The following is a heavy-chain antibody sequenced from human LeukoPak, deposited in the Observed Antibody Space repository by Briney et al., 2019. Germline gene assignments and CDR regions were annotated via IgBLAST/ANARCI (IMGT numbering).Heavy chain of an antibody. CDR1: GFTFTNYW. CDR2: IKQDRSEK. V-gene: IGHV3-7*01. CDR3: ARRGYFDWLLPHTNWFDP. Sequence: GGSPRLSCAASGFTFTNYWMSWVRQAPGKGLELVANIKQDRSEKYYVDSVKGRFTISRDNAKNSLYLQMNSLRAEDTAVYYCARRGYFDWLLPHTNWFDPWGQGTLVTVSS. D-gene: IGHD3-9*01. J-gene: IGHJ5*02.